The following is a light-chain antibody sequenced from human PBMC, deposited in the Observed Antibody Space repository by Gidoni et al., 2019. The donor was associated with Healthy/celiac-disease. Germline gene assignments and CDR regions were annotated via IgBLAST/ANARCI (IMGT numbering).Light chain of an antibody. CDR2: GNS. Sequence: QAVLTQPPSVSRAPGQRVTISCTGSSSNIGAGYAVHWYQQLPGTAPKLLIYGNSNRPSGVPDRFSGSKSCTSASLAITWLQADDEAEYYCQSYDSSLSGSVFGGGTKLPVL. V-gene: IGLV1-40*01. CDR3: QSYDSSLSGSV. CDR1: SSNIGAGYA. J-gene: IGLJ2*01.